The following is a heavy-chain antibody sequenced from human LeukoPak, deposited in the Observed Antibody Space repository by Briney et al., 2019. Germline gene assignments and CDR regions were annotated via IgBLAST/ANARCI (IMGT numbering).Heavy chain of an antibody. CDR1: GGTFNSYA. Sequence: ASVKVSCKASGGTFNSYAISWVRQAPGQGLEWMGGIIPIFGTANYAQKFQGRVTITTDESTSTAYMELSSLRSEDTAVYYCARDATGTPASYWGQGTLVTVSS. D-gene: IGHD1-1*01. CDR2: IIPIFGTA. V-gene: IGHV1-69*05. J-gene: IGHJ4*02. CDR3: ARDATGTPASY.